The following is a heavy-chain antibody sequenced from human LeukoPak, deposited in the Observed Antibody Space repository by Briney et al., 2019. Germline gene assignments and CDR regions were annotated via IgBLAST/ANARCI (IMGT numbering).Heavy chain of an antibody. J-gene: IGHJ5*02. D-gene: IGHD6-13*01. CDR3: AKGRGIGPNNWFDP. CDR2: ISGSGGST. Sequence: GGSLRLSCAASGFTFSSYAMSWVRQAPGKGLEWVSAISGSGGSTYYADSVKGRFTISRDNSKNTLYLQTNSLRAEDTAVYYCAKGRGIGPNNWFDPWGQGTLVTVSS. V-gene: IGHV3-23*01. CDR1: GFTFSSYA.